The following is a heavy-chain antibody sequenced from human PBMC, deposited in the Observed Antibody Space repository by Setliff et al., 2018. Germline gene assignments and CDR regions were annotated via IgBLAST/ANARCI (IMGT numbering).Heavy chain of an antibody. CDR3: AKDFRDLGYSDY. J-gene: IGHJ4*02. Sequence: GSLRLSCAASGFTFSSYAMSWVRQAPGKGLEWVSAISGSGGSTYYADPVKGRFTISRDNSKNTLYLQMNSLRAEDTAVYYCAKDFRDLGYSDYWGQGTLVTVSS. CDR2: ISGSGGST. CDR1: GFTFSSYA. V-gene: IGHV3-23*01.